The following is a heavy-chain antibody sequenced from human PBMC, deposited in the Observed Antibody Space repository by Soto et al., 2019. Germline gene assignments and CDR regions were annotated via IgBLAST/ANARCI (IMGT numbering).Heavy chain of an antibody. CDR3: ARHGGATVYYYYMDV. CDR1: GYSFTSYW. D-gene: IGHD3-16*01. J-gene: IGHJ6*03. CDR2: IYPGDSDT. Sequence: GESLKISCKGSGYSFTSYWIGWVRQMPGKGLEWMGIIYPGDSDTRYSPSFQGQVTISADKSISTAYLQWSSLKASDTAMYYCARHGGATVYYYYMDVWGKGTTVTVSS. V-gene: IGHV5-51*01.